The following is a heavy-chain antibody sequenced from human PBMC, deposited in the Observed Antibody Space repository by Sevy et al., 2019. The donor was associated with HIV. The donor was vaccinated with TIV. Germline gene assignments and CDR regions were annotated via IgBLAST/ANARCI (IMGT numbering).Heavy chain of an antibody. CDR2: ISSASSYI. J-gene: IGHJ5*02. D-gene: IGHD2-2*01. CDR1: GFSFSSYS. V-gene: IGHV3-21*01. CDR3: ARGGYCSSPARGHWFDP. Sequence: GESLKISCAASGFSFSSYSMNWVRQAPGKGLEWVSSISSASSYIYYADSVKGRFTISRENAKNSVYLQMNSLRAEDTAIYYSARGGYCSSPARGHWFDPWGQGTLVTVSS.